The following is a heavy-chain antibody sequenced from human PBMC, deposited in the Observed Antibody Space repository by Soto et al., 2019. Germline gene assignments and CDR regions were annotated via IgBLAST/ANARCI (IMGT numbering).Heavy chain of an antibody. CDR2: ISWNSGSI. D-gene: IGHD2-15*01. J-gene: IGHJ4*02. CDR1: GFTFDDYA. V-gene: IGHV3-9*01. Sequence: PGGSLRLSCAASGFTFDDYAMHWVRQAPGKGLEWVSGISWNSGSIGYADSVKGRFTISRDNAKNSLYLQMNSLRAEDTALYYCAKGGPDIAPGRFDYWGQGTLVTVSS. CDR3: AKGGPDIAPGRFDY.